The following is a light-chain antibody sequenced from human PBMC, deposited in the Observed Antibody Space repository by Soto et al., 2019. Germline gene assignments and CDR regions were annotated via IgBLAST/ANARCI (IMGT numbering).Light chain of an antibody. CDR3: QQYDNLLFT. J-gene: IGKJ3*01. V-gene: IGKV1-33*01. Sequence: DIPMTQSPSSLSASVGDRVTITCQASQDISNYLNWDQQKPGKAPKLLIYDASNLESGVPSRFSGGGSGTDFTFTISSLQPEDIATYYCQQYDNLLFTFGPGTKVDIK. CDR1: QDISNY. CDR2: DAS.